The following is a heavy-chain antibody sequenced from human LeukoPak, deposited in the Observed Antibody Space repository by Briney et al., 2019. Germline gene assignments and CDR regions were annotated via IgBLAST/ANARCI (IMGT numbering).Heavy chain of an antibody. CDR1: GFTVSGNH. CDR3: AGGLGNYPYYYYYYMDV. J-gene: IGHJ6*03. V-gene: IGHV3-66*02. Sequence: PGGSLRLSCEASGFTVSGNHMNWVRQAPGKGLEWVSFIYRGGNTNYYDSSKGRFTISRDNSKNTLFLQVNSLKVEDTALYYCAGGLGNYPYYYYYYMDVWGKGTTVTVSS. CDR2: IYRGGNT. D-gene: IGHD1-7*01.